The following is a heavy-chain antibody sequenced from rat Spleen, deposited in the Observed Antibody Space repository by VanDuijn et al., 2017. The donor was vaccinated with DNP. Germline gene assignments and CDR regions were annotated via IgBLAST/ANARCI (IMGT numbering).Heavy chain of an antibody. V-gene: IGHV5S23*01. J-gene: IGHJ2*01. CDR3: TNDWELYY. D-gene: IGHD5-1*01. CDR1: GFTFSDYN. Sequence: EVQLVESGGGLVQPGRSLKLSCAASGFTFSDYNMAWIRQAPGKGLEWVASISNTGDNTYYSDSVKGRFSLSRDNAKNTLYLQMNSLRSEDTATYYCTNDWELYYWGQGVMVTVSS. CDR2: ISNTGDNT.